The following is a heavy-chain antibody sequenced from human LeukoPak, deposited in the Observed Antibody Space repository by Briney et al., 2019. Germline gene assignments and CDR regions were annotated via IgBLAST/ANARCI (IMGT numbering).Heavy chain of an antibody. CDR1: GFTFSNYG. D-gene: IGHD1-14*01. J-gene: IGHJ4*02. CDR3: VKDNPLDY. CDR2: IRYDGNNK. Sequence: PGGSLRLPCGASGFTFSNYGMLWVRQAPGKGLDWVAFIRYDGNNKLYADSVKGRFTISRDNSKNTLYLHINSLRAEDTAVYYCVKDNPLDYWGQGTLVIVSS. V-gene: IGHV3-30*02.